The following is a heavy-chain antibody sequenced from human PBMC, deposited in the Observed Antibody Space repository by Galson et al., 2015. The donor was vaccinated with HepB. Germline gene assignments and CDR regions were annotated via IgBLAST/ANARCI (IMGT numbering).Heavy chain of an antibody. V-gene: IGHV4-59*01. CDR2: TFYSGSA. CDR3: AGFPGGGGHAFDY. D-gene: IGHD3-16*01. Sequence: ETLSLTCTVSGVSIRSYYWSWIRQPPGKGLEWIVYTFYSGSAKYNPSLKSRVTISIDTSKNQFSLKLTSVTAADTAIYYCAGFPGGGGHAFDYWGQGSLVSVSS. CDR1: GVSIRSYY. J-gene: IGHJ4*02.